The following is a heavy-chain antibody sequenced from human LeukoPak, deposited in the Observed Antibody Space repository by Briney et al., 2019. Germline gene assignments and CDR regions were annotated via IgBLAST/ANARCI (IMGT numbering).Heavy chain of an antibody. CDR1: GGSISSYY. D-gene: IGHD1-7*01. Sequence: SETLSLTCTVSGGSISSYYWSWIRQPPGKGLEWVGYIYYSGSTNYNPSLKSRVTVSVDTSKNQFSLKLSSVTAADTAVYYCARDNWNYGSSMDVWGQGTTVTVSS. J-gene: IGHJ6*02. CDR2: IYYSGST. V-gene: IGHV4-59*01. CDR3: ARDNWNYGSSMDV.